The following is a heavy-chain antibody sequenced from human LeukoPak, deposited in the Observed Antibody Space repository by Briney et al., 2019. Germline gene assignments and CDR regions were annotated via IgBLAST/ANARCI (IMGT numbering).Heavy chain of an antibody. CDR1: GYTFTDYY. D-gene: IGHD1-26*01. Sequence: ASVKVSCKASGYTFTDYYIHWVRQAPGQGLEWMGWINPSGGSTSYAQKFQGRVTMTRDMSTSTVYMELSSLRSEDTAVYYCARDHLGLKVGATSFXYXXXGTLVTVSX. CDR2: INPSGGST. V-gene: IGHV1-46*01. J-gene: IGHJ4*02. CDR3: ARDHLGLKVGATSFXY.